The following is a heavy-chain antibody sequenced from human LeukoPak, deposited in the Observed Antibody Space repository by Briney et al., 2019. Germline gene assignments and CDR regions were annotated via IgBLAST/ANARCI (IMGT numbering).Heavy chain of an antibody. J-gene: IGHJ4*02. Sequence: PSETLSLTCAVYGGSFSGYYWSWIRQPPGKGLEWIGEINHSGSTNYNPSLKSRVTISVDTSKNQFSLKLSSVTAADTAVYYCARAPMIVVVALFDYWGQGTLVTVSS. CDR1: GGSFSGYY. CDR2: INHSGST. CDR3: ARAPMIVVVALFDY. D-gene: IGHD3-22*01. V-gene: IGHV4-34*01.